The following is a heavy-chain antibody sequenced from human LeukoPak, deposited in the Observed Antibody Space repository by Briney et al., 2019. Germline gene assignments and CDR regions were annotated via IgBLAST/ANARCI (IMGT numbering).Heavy chain of an antibody. CDR1: GASITRSTYY. V-gene: IGHV4-39*01. D-gene: IGHD3-22*01. CDR2: IYYSEST. Sequence: SETLSLTCTVSGASITRSTYYWGWIRQPPGKGLEWIGCIYYSESTYYNPSLKSRVTLSIDTSKSQFSLRLSSVTAADTAVYYCARVDSSGYCDAFDIWGQGTMVTVSS. J-gene: IGHJ3*02. CDR3: ARVDSSGYCDAFDI.